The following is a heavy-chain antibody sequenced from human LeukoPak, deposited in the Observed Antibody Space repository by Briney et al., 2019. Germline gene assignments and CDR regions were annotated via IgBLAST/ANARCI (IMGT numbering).Heavy chain of an antibody. V-gene: IGHV3-30-3*01. CDR2: ISYDGSNK. Sequence: XGALRLSCAASGFTFSSYAMHWVRQAPGKGLEWVAVISYDGSNKYYADSVKGRFTISRDNSKNTLYLQMNSLRAEDTAVYYCARDHTLYSGLDYWGQGTLVTVSS. D-gene: IGHD2/OR15-2a*01. CDR1: GFTFSSYA. J-gene: IGHJ4*02. CDR3: ARDHTLYSGLDY.